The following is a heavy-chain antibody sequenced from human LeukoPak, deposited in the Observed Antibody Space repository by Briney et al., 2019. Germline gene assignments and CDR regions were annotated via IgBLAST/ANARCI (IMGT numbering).Heavy chain of an antibody. CDR3: AKGLQWFGELPIDY. Sequence: GGSLRLSCAASGFTFSSYSMNWVRQAPGKGLEWVSSISSSSSYIYSADSVKGRFTISRDNSKNTLYLQMNSLRAEDTAVYYCAKGLQWFGELPIDYWGQGTLVTVSS. D-gene: IGHD3-10*01. CDR2: ISSSSSYI. J-gene: IGHJ4*02. CDR1: GFTFSSYS. V-gene: IGHV3-21*01.